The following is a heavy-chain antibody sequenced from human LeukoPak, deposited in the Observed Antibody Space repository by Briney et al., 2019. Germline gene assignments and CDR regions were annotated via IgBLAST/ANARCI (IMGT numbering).Heavy chain of an antibody. D-gene: IGHD4-17*01. Sequence: PSETLSLTCAVSSYSISSGSYWGWIPQSPGEGLEWVGSIFHSGNSYYNPSLKSRLTMSVDTSKNQFSLKLTSVTAADTALYYCARVTYVDDMLYQYFDYWGQGILVTVSS. J-gene: IGHJ4*02. CDR1: SYSISSGSY. CDR3: ARVTYVDDMLYQYFDY. V-gene: IGHV4-38-2*01. CDR2: IFHSGNS.